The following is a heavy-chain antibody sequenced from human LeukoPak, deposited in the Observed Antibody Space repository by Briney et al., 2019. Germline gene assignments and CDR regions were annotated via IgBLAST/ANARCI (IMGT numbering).Heavy chain of an antibody. CDR3: ARVLGHYYFDY. J-gene: IGHJ4*02. Sequence: GGSLRLSYAASGFTFSSYSMNWVRQAPGKGLEWVSSISSSSSYIYYADSVKGRFTISRDNAKNSLYLQMNSLRAEDTAVYYCARVLGHYYFDYWGQGTLVTVSS. CDR2: ISSSSSYI. V-gene: IGHV3-21*01. CDR1: GFTFSSYS. D-gene: IGHD3-10*01.